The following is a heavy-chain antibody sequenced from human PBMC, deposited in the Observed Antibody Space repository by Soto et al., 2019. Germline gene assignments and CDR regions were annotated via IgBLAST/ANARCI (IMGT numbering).Heavy chain of an antibody. V-gene: IGHV3-48*01. CDR2: ISSSSSAI. J-gene: IGHJ4*02. D-gene: IGHD2-2*01. Sequence: EVQLVESVGGLVQPGGSLRLSGAASGFTFSDYSVNWVRQAPGKGLEWLSYISSSSSAIYYANSVKGRFTISRDNAKKSLYLEMNRLRAEDTGVYSCARGMPYCKSASCNEYYFDFWGQGTLVTVSS. CDR3: ARGMPYCKSASCNEYYFDF. CDR1: GFTFSDYS.